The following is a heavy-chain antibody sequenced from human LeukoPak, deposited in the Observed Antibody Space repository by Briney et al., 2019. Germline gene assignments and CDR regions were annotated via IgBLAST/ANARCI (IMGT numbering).Heavy chain of an antibody. CDR1: GYTFTSHG. D-gene: IGHD6-19*01. Sequence: SVKVSCKASGYTFTSHGISWVRQAPGQGLEWMGWISPYNGDTKSAQNLQGRVTMTTDTSTSTAYMELRSLRPDDTAVFYCARASDSSGWHAFDIWGQGTTVTVSS. J-gene: IGHJ3*02. CDR3: ARASDSSGWHAFDI. CDR2: ISPYNGDT. V-gene: IGHV1-18*01.